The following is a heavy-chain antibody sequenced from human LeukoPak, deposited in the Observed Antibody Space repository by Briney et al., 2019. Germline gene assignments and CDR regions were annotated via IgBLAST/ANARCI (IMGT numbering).Heavy chain of an antibody. D-gene: IGHD2-8*01. CDR2: FDPEDGET. CDR3: ATASTQVYAIPYFDY. J-gene: IGHJ4*02. Sequence: ASVKVSCKVSGYTLTELSMHWVRQAPGKGLEWMGGFDPEDGETIYAQKFQGRVTMTEDTSTDTAYMELSSLRSEDTAVYYCATASTQVYAIPYFDYWGQGTLVTVS. CDR1: GYTLTELS. V-gene: IGHV1-24*01.